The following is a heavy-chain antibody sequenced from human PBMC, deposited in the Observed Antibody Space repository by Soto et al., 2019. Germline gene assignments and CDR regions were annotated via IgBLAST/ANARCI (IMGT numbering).Heavy chain of an antibody. D-gene: IGHD2-2*02. V-gene: IGHV4-39*01. J-gene: IGHJ5*02. CDR2: IYYSGST. Sequence: SETLSLTCTVSCGSISSSSYYWGWIRQPPGKGLEWIGSIYYSGSTYYNPSLKSRVTISVDTSKNQFSLKLSSVTAADTAVYYCARYTLNWFDPWGQGTLVTVSS. CDR3: ARYTLNWFDP. CDR1: CGSISSSSYY.